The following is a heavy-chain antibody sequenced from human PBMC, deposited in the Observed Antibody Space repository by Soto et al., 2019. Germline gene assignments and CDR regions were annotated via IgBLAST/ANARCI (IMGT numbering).Heavy chain of an antibody. CDR1: GGSISGYY. CDR2: IYYSGTT. CDR3: ARSYGGNLDD. V-gene: IGHV4-59*01. J-gene: IGHJ4*02. Sequence: PSETLSLTCTVSGGSISGYYWSWIRQPPGKGLEWIGYIYYSGTTSYNPSLNSRVTMSVDTSKNQFSLKVNSVTAADTAVYYCARSYGGNLDDRGQGTLLTLSS. D-gene: IGHD4-17*01.